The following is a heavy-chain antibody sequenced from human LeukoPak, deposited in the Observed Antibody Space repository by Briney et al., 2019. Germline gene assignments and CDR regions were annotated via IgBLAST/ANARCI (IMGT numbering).Heavy chain of an antibody. CDR1: GYTFTSYY. D-gene: IGHD3-22*01. CDR2: INPSGGST. V-gene: IGHV1-46*01. Sequence: ASVKVSCKASGYTFTSYYMHWVRQAPGQGLEWMGIINPSGGSTSYAQKFQGRVTMTRDTSTSTVYMELSSLRSEDTAVYYCARDPKRITMIPDAFDIWGQGTMVTVSS. J-gene: IGHJ3*02. CDR3: ARDPKRITMIPDAFDI.